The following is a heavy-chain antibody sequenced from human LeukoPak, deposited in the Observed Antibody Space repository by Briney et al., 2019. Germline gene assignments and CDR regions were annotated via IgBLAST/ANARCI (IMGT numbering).Heavy chain of an antibody. CDR3: ARGETMDV. V-gene: IGHV3-7*01. Sequence: GGSLRLSCVALEFSFETYRMSWVRQAPGKGPEWVANINKDGSEKHYVGSVKGRFTISRDNADNSLHLQMNSLRPEDMAVYYCARGETMDVWGKGNTVTVSS. CDR2: INKDGSEK. CDR1: EFSFETYR. D-gene: IGHD5-24*01. J-gene: IGHJ6*03.